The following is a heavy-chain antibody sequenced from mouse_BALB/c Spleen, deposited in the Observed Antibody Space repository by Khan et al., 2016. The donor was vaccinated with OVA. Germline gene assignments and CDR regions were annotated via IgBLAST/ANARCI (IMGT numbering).Heavy chain of an antibody. V-gene: IGHV1-77*01. CDR3: AKIFYGSSYAMDY. Sequence: VELVESGPELVKPGASVKMSCKASGYTFTDYDIRWVKQRTGQGLEWIGEIYPGSGSTYYNEKVKGKATLTADKSSNTAYMQLSSLSSEDSAVYCCAKIFYGSSYAMDYWGQRTAVTVSS. CDR2: IYPGSGST. CDR1: GYTFTDYD. D-gene: IGHD2-1*01. J-gene: IGHJ4*01.